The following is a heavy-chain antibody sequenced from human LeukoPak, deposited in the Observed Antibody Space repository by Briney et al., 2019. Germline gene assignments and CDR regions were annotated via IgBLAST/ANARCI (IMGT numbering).Heavy chain of an antibody. J-gene: IGHJ4*02. Sequence: PGGSLRLSCAVSGFTFSSNSMNWVRQAPGKGLEWVSSISSSGSSTYYADSVKGRFTISRDNSKNTLFLQMNSLRAEDTAVYYCATQRSGWHYFDYWGQGTLVTVSS. V-gene: IGHV3-23*01. CDR1: GFTFSSNS. D-gene: IGHD6-19*01. CDR3: ATQRSGWHYFDY. CDR2: ISSSGSST.